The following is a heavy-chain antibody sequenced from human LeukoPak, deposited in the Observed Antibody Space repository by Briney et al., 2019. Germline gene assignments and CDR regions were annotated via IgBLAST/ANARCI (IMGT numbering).Heavy chain of an antibody. CDR2: IYYSGST. Sequence: SETLSLTCTVSGDSISSSSYYWGWIRQPPGKGLEWIGSIYYSGSTYYNPSLKSRVTISVDTSKNQFSLKLSSVTAADTAVYYCARVYDFWSGYYSRPGSDPWGQGTLVTVSS. D-gene: IGHD3-3*01. CDR1: GDSISSSSYY. J-gene: IGHJ5*02. V-gene: IGHV4-39*07. CDR3: ARVYDFWSGYYSRPGSDP.